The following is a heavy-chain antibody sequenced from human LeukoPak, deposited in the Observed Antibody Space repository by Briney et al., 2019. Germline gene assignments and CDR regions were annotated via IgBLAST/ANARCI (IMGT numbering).Heavy chain of an antibody. J-gene: IGHJ3*02. CDR2: ISGSGDSI. CDR1: GLTFSSYA. CDR3: VKYQLLRRSSWRDAFEI. V-gene: IGHV3-23*01. Sequence: GGSLTLSCAASGLTFSSYAMSWVRQAPGKGLEWVSVISGSGDSIYYSDPVKGRFTISRDNSENTLYLQMNALRAGDTAVYYCVKYQLLRRSSWRDAFEIWGQGTMVTVSS. D-gene: IGHD6-13*01.